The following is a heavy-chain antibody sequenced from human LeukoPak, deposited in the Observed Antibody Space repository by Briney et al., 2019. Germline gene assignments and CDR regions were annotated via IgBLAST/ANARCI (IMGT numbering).Heavy chain of an antibody. CDR1: GFTLDDYA. CDR2: ISWNSGSI. J-gene: IGHJ6*02. D-gene: IGHD3-3*01. CDR3: AKDMLRFLGGGMDV. Sequence: GRSLRLSCAASGFTLDDYAMHWVRQAPGKGLEWVSGISWNSGSIGYADSVKGRFTISRDNAKNSLYLQMNSLRAEDTASYYCAKDMLRFLGGGMDVWGQGTTVTVSS. V-gene: IGHV3-9*01.